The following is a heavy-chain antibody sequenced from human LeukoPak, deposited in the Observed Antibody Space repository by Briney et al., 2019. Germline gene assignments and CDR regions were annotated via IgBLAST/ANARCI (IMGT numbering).Heavy chain of an antibody. J-gene: IGHJ5*02. Sequence: SETLSLTCAVYGGSFSGYYWSWIRQPPGKGLEWIGEINHSGSTNYNPSLKSRVTISVDTSKNQFSLKLSSVTAADTAVYYCARESTPVGFDPWGQGTLVTVSS. CDR1: GGSFSGYY. CDR3: ARESTPVGFDP. D-gene: IGHD4-23*01. CDR2: INHSGST. V-gene: IGHV4-34*01.